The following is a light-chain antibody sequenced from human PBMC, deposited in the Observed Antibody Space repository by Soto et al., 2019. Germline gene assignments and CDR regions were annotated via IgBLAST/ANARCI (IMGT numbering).Light chain of an antibody. J-gene: IGKJ1*01. CDR1: QTISSW. CDR3: QQYNSYWT. V-gene: IGKV1-5*03. CDR2: KAS. Sequence: DIQMTQSPSTLSGSVGDRVTLTCRASQTISSWLAWYQQKPGKAPKLLIYKASTLKSGVPSRLSGSGSGTEFTLTISSLQPNDFATYYCQQYNSYWTFGQGTKVDIK.